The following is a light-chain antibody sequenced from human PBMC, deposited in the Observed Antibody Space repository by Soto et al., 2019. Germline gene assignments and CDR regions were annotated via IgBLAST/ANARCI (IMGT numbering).Light chain of an antibody. CDR3: QSYDSSLSVWV. CDR1: SCNIGGGYV. J-gene: IGLJ3*02. V-gene: IGLV1-40*01. CDR2: DNS. Sequence: QSVLTQPASVSGAPGQRVTISCTGSSCNIGGGYVVHWYQQLPGTAPKLLIYDNSNRPSGVPDRFSGSKSGTSASLAITGLQAEDEADYYCQSYDSSLSVWVFGRGTKLTVL.